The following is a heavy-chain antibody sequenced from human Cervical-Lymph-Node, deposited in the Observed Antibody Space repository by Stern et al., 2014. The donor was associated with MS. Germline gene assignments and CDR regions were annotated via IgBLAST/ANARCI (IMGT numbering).Heavy chain of an antibody. CDR3: ARENPLFLDY. V-gene: IGHV3-21*01. CDR2: ISSRSDYI. J-gene: IGHJ4*02. Sequence: VQLVQSGGGLVKPGGSLRLSCAASGFTFSRYSMNWVRQAPGKGLEWVSSISSRSDYIYYADSVRGRFTISRDNAKNSLYLQMNSLRVEDTAVYYCARENPLFLDYWGQGTLVTVSS. CDR1: GFTFSRYS. D-gene: IGHD2-21*01.